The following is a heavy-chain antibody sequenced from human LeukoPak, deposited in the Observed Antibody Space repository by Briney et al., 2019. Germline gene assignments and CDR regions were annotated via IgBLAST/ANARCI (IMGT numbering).Heavy chain of an antibody. CDR3: ARGEVVFDY. Sequence: NASETLSLTCSVSGGSINNYYWSWIRQPAGKGLECIGRIYTSGSTNYNPSLKSRVTMSVDTSKNQFSLKLSSVTAADTAVYYCARGEVVFDYWGQGTLVTVSS. CDR2: IYTSGST. D-gene: IGHD2-15*01. CDR1: GGSINNYY. V-gene: IGHV4-4*07. J-gene: IGHJ4*02.